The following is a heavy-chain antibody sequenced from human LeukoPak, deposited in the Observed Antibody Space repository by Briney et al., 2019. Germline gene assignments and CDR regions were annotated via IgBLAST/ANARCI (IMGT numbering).Heavy chain of an antibody. CDR1: GGSFSGYY. J-gene: IGHJ4*02. V-gene: IGHV4-34*01. CDR3: ATPPGIAVSPEQG. CDR2: INHSGSA. D-gene: IGHD6-13*01. Sequence: SETLSLTCAVYGGSFSGYYWSWIRQPPGKGLEWIGEINHSGSANYNPSLKSRVTISVDTSKNQFSLKLSSVTAADTAVYYCATPPGIAVSPEQGWGQGTLVTVSS.